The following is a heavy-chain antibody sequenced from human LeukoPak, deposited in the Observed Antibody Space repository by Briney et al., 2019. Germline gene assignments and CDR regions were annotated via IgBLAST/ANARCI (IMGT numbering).Heavy chain of an antibody. CDR1: GFTFSSYS. J-gene: IGHJ4*02. D-gene: IGHD5-18*01. CDR2: ISSSSSTI. CDR3: ARGGSYGSLDY. V-gene: IGHV3-48*01. Sequence: GGSLRLSCAASGFTFSSYSMNWVRQAPGKGLEWVSYISSSSSTIYYVDSVKGRFTVSRDNAKNSLYLQMNSLRAEDTAVYYCARGGSYGSLDYWGQGTLVTVSS.